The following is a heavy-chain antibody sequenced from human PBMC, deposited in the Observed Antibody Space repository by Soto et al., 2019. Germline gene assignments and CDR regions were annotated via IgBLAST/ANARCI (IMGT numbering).Heavy chain of an antibody. Sequence: QVQLQESGPGVVKPSETLSLTCTVSGASVSSHHWTWIRQPPGKGLEWIGDYSDSASYSPSLKSRVTISADSSENQFSLNLSSVTAADTVVYYCAAYRRGEGGRGYWGQGTLVTVSS. V-gene: IGHV4-59*02. J-gene: IGHJ4*02. CDR1: GASVSSHH. D-gene: IGHD6-19*01. CDR2: DYSDSA. CDR3: AAYRRGEGGRGY.